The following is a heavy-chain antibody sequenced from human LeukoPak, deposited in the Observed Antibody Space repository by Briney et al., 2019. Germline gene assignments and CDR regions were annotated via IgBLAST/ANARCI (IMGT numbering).Heavy chain of an antibody. V-gene: IGHV4-4*07. CDR3: ARGGDEDTAMVDDAFDI. CDR1: GGSISSYY. J-gene: IGHJ3*02. D-gene: IGHD5-18*01. CDR2: IYTSGST. Sequence: SETLSLTCTVSGGSISSYYWSWIRQPAGKGLEWIGRIYTSGSTNYNPSLKSRVTMSVDTSKNQFSLKLSSVTAADTAVYYCARGGDEDTAMVDDAFDIWGQGTMVTVSS.